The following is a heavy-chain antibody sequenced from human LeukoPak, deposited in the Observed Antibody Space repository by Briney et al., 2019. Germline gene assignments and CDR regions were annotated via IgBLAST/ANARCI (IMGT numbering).Heavy chain of an antibody. CDR1: GFTFSSYG. CDR3: AKTLDCSSTICIGMDV. V-gene: IGHV3-30*18. Sequence: PGGSLRLSCAASGFTFSSYGMHWVRQAPGKGLEWVAVISYDGSNKYYADSVKGRFTISRDNSKNTLYLQMNSLRAEDTAVYYCAKTLDCSSTICIGMDVWGQGTTVTVSS. CDR2: ISYDGSNK. D-gene: IGHD2-2*01. J-gene: IGHJ6*02.